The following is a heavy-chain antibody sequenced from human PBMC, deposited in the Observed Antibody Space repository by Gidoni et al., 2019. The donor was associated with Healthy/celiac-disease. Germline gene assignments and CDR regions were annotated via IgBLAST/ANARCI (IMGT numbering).Heavy chain of an antibody. J-gene: IGHJ4*02. CDR2: ISGSGGST. CDR1: GFTFSRYA. CDR3: AKDRRSSSPGDYFDY. Sequence: EVQLLESGGGLVQPGGSLRLPCAASGFTFSRYAMSWVRQAPGKGLEWVSAISGSGGSTYYADSVKGRFTISRDNSKNTLYLQMNSLRAEDTAVYYCAKDRRSSSPGDYFDYWGQGTLVTVSS. D-gene: IGHD6-6*01. V-gene: IGHV3-23*01.